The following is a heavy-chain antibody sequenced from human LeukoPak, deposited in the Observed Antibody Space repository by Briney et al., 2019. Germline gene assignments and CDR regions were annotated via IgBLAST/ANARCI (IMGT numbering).Heavy chain of an antibody. V-gene: IGHV3-30-3*01. CDR1: GFTFSTYA. J-gene: IGHJ4*02. CDR2: ILYDGSNK. Sequence: PGRSLRLSCAASGFTFSTYAMHWVRQAPGKGLEWAAVILYDGSNKYYADSVKGRFTISRDNSKNTLYLQMNNLRPDDTAVYYCVRLSGLRTATRHGRHYFDYWGQGTLVTVSS. D-gene: IGHD5-12*01. CDR3: VRLSGLRTATRHGRHYFDY.